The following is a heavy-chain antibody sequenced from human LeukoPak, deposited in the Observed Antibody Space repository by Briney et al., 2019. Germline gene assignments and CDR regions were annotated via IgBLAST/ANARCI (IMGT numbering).Heavy chain of an antibody. V-gene: IGHV4-39*07. Sequence: PSGTLSLTCTVSGGSISSSSYYWGWIRQPPGKGLEWIGRIYYSGSTYYNPSLKSRVTISVDTSKNQFSLKLSSVTAADTAVYYCAREGKYSSSRDYWGQGTLVTVSS. CDR1: GGSISSSSYY. CDR3: AREGKYSSSRDY. D-gene: IGHD6-6*01. CDR2: IYYSGST. J-gene: IGHJ4*02.